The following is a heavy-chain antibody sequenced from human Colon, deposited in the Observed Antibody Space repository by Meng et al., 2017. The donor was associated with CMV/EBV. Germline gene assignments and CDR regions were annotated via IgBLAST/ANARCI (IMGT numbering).Heavy chain of an antibody. D-gene: IGHD4-17*01. CDR2: IYYSGYT. V-gene: IGHV4-39*07. CDR1: GGSISSSTYY. Sequence: QLHRQESGPGLVKPSETLSLTCTVSGGSISSSTYYWGWIRQTPGKGLEWIGNIYYSGYTYYNPSLKSRLTISVDTSKNRFSLKLTSVTAADTAVYYCATDYGDYYFDRWGQGTLVTVSS. CDR3: ATDYGDYYFDR. J-gene: IGHJ4*02.